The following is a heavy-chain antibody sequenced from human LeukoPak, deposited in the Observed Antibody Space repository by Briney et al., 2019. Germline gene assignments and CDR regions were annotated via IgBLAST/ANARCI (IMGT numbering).Heavy chain of an antibody. D-gene: IGHD6-19*01. CDR2: ISPSGGST. CDR1: GYTFTSNY. CDR3: AADSSGWYSYYYYYMDV. J-gene: IGHJ6*03. V-gene: IGHV1-46*01. Sequence: ASVKVSCKAFGYTFTSNYMHWVRQAPGQGPEWMGVISPSGGSTTYAQKFQGRVTLTRDMSTSTAYMELSSLRSEDTAVYYCAADSSGWYSYYYYYMDVWGKGTTVTVSS.